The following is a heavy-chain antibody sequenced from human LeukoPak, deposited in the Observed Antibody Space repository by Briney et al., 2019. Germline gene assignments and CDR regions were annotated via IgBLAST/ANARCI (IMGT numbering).Heavy chain of an antibody. J-gene: IGHJ4*02. CDR3: ARGRTWRRSFDY. V-gene: IGHV4-34*01. D-gene: IGHD1-14*01. CDR1: GGSFSGYY. CDR2: INHSGST. Sequence: SETLSLTCAVYGGSFSGYYWSWIRQPPGKGLEWIGEINHSGSTNYNPSLKSRVTISVDTSKNQFSLKLSSVTAADTAVYYCARGRTWRRSFDYWGQGTLVTVSS.